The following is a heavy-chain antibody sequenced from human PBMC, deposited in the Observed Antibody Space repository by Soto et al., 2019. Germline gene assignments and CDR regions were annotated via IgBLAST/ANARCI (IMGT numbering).Heavy chain of an antibody. D-gene: IGHD2-21*01. CDR2: ISSSSSYI. J-gene: IGHJ4*02. CDR3: ARVERAYCGGDCYDY. CDR1: GFTFSSYS. V-gene: IGHV3-21*01. Sequence: EVQLVESGGGLVKPGGSLRLSCAASGFTFSSYSMNWVRQAPGKGLEWVSSISSSSSYIYYADSVKGRFTISRDNAKNSLYLHMNSLRAEATAVYYCARVERAYCGGDCYDYWGQGTLVTVSS.